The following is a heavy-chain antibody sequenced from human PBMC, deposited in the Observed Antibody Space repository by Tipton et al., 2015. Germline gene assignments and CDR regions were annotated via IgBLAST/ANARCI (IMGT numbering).Heavy chain of an antibody. J-gene: IGHJ2*01. CDR2: IHHSGVT. CDR3: ARVGTRQYWYFDL. Sequence: TLSLTCAVSGGSINSYYWNWIRQPPGKGLEYLGFIHHSGVTKYNPSLKSRVTISLDTSKTQFSLRLSSVTAADTAVYYCARVGTRQYWYFDLWGRGILVTVSS. D-gene: IGHD1-7*01. V-gene: IGHV4-59*12. CDR1: GGSINSYY.